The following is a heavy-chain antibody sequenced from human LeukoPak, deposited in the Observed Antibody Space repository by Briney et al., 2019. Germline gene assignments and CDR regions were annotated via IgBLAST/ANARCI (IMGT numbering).Heavy chain of an antibody. J-gene: IGHJ4*02. CDR2: IWYDGSNK. V-gene: IGHV3-33*08. CDR1: GFTFSSYW. CDR3: ASGGYYYDSSGYSTVDY. Sequence: GGSLRLSCAASGFTFSSYWMSWVRQAPGKGLEWVAVIWYDGSNKYYADSVKGRFTISRDNSKNTLYLQMNSLRAEDTAVYYCASGGYYYDSSGYSTVDYWGQGTLVTISS. D-gene: IGHD3-22*01.